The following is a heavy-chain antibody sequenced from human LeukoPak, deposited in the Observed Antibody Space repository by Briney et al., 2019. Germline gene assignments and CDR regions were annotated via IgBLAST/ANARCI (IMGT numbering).Heavy chain of an antibody. CDR3: TRSGYYFDY. V-gene: IGHV5-51*01. J-gene: IGHJ4*02. CDR2: IYPGDSDT. D-gene: IGHD5-12*01. CDR1: GYTFTSYW. Sequence: GESLKISCKGSGYTFTSYWIGWVRQMPGKGLEWMGFIYPGDSDTRYSPSFQGQVTISADKSINTAYLQWSTLKASDTAMYYCTRSGYYFDYWGQGTLVTVSS.